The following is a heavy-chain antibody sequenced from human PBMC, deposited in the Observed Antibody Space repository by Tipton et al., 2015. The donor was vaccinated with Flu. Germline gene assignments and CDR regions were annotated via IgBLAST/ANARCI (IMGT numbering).Heavy chain of an antibody. Sequence: SLRLSCAASGFTFSSYWMNWVRQAPGKGLEWVANIKQDGSEKYYVDSVKGRFTISRDNAKNSLYLQMNSLRAEDTAVYYCARVYSSSSGRNAFDIWGQGTMVTVSS. J-gene: IGHJ3*02. D-gene: IGHD6-6*01. CDR1: GFTFSSYW. CDR3: ARVYSSSSGRNAFDI. V-gene: IGHV3-7*01. CDR2: IKQDGSEK.